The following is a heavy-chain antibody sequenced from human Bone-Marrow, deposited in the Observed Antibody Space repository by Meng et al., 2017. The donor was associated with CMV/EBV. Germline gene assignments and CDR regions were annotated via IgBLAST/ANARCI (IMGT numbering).Heavy chain of an antibody. CDR2: INPNSGGT. J-gene: IGHJ6*02. CDR1: GYTFTGYY. D-gene: IGHD2-2*02. CDR3: ARDLTGYCSSTSCYTSHYYYGMDV. Sequence: ASVKVSCKASGYTFTGYYMHWVRQAPGQGLEWMGWINPNSGGTNYAQKFQGRVTMTRDTSISTAYMELSRLRSDDTAVYYCARDLTGYCSSTSCYTSHYYYGMDVWGQGTTVTVS. V-gene: IGHV1-2*02.